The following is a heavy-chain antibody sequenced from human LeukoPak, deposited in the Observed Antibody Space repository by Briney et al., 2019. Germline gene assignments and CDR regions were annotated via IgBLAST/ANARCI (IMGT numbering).Heavy chain of an antibody. Sequence: GGSLRLSCAASGFAFSNAWMTWVRQAPGKGLEWVGRIYRNADGGTTDYAAPVKGRFTISRDDSKNTLYLQMNSLKTEDTAVYYCTTDSYCSTTTCYASSNYYYGLDAWGQGTSVTVSS. D-gene: IGHD2-2*01. CDR2: IYRNADGGTT. V-gene: IGHV3-15*05. CDR1: GFAFSNAW. J-gene: IGHJ6*02. CDR3: TTDSYCSTTTCYASSNYYYGLDA.